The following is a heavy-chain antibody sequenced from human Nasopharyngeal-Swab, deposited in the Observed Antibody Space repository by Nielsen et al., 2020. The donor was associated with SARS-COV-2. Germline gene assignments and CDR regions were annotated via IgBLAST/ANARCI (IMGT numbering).Heavy chain of an antibody. J-gene: IGHJ4*02. D-gene: IGHD6-19*01. V-gene: IGHV3-30*03. CDR1: GFTFSSYG. CDR2: ISYDGSNK. Sequence: SCAASGFTFSSYGMHWVRQAPGKGLEWVAVISYDGSNKYYADSVKGRFTISRDNSKNTLYLQMNSLRAEDTAVYYCATYSSGWPYFDYWGQGTLVTVSP. CDR3: ATYSSGWPYFDY.